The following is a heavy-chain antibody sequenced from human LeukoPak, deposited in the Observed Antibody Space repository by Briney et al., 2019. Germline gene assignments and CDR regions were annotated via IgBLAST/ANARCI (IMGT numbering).Heavy chain of an antibody. CDR3: TRKSFEYDSWRNYYMDV. CDR1: GYTFTSYD. V-gene: IGHV1-8*01. Sequence: ASVKVSCKASGYTFTSYDINWVRQATGQGLEWMRWMNPNSGNTNYAQKFQGRVTMTRNTSISTAYMELSSLRSEDTAVYYCTRKSFEYDSWRNYYMDVWGKGTTVTVSS. J-gene: IGHJ6*03. D-gene: IGHD3-3*01. CDR2: MNPNSGNT.